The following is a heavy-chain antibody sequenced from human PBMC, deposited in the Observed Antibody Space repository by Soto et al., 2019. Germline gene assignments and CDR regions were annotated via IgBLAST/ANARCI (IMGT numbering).Heavy chain of an antibody. D-gene: IGHD2-2*01. CDR2: INHSGST. CDR3: ARGFVVVVPAAYYYYYYGMDV. J-gene: IGHJ6*02. V-gene: IGHV4-34*01. Sequence: TSETLSLTCAVYGGSFSGYYWSWIRQPPGKGLEWIGEINHSGSTNYNPSLKSRVTISVDTSKNQFSLKLSSVTAADTAVYYCARGFVVVVPAAYYYYYYGMDVWGQGTTVT. CDR1: GGSFSGYY.